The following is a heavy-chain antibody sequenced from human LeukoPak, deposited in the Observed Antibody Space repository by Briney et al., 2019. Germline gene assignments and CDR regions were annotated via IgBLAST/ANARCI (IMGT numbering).Heavy chain of an antibody. V-gene: IGHV1-69*04. Sequence: SVKVSCKASGGTFSSYAISWVRQAPGQGLEWMGRIIPILGIANYAQKLQGRVTMTTDTSTSTAYMELRSLRSDDTAVYYCARNRGAGVFDLWGRGTLVTVSS. D-gene: IGHD1-14*01. CDR1: GGTFSSYA. J-gene: IGHJ2*01. CDR2: IIPILGIA. CDR3: ARNRGAGVFDL.